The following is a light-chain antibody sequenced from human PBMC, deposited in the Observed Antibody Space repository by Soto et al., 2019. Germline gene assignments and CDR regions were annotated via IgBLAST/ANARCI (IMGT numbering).Light chain of an antibody. CDR1: QSISSY. CDR2: AAS. J-gene: IGKJ4*01. V-gene: IGKV1-39*01. Sequence: DIQMTQSPSSLSASVGDRVTITCRASQSISSYLNWYQQKPGKAPKLLIYAASSLQSGVPSRFSGSGSGTDFTLSISSLQPEDFATYYCPQSYSTPLTFGGGTKGEIK. CDR3: PQSYSTPLT.